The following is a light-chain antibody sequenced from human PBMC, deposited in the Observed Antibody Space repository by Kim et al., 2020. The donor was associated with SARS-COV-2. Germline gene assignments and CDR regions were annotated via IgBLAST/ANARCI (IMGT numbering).Light chain of an antibody. CDR3: QHYGSSLYT. J-gene: IGKJ2*01. Sequence: LSPGERDTLSCRASQIVDSSYLAWYQQKAGQAPRLLIFGASSRATGIPDRFSGSGSGTDFTLTISRLEPEDFAVYYCQHYGSSLYTFGQGTKLEI. V-gene: IGKV3-20*01. CDR2: GAS. CDR1: QIVDSSY.